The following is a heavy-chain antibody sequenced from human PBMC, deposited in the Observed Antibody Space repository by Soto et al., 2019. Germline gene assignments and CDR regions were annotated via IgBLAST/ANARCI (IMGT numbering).Heavy chain of an antibody. CDR2: ITGSGDKT. CDR1: GFSLKNYA. V-gene: IGHV3-23*01. D-gene: IGHD2-2*01. J-gene: IGHJ4*02. CDR3: ARDCSSSSCSVWRY. Sequence: GGSLRPSCAASGFSLKNYAMTWVRQAPGKGLEWVSGITGSGDKTYYADSVKGRFIISRDNSENTLYLQMNSPRAEDTALYYCARDCSSSSCSVWRYWGQGTQVTVSS.